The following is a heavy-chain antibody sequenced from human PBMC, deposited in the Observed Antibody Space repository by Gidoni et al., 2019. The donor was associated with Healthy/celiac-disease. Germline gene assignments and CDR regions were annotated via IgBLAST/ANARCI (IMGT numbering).Heavy chain of an antibody. CDR2: ISYDGSNK. D-gene: IGHD6-13*01. V-gene: IGHV3-30*18. J-gene: IGHJ6*02. CDR3: ANSGSNYGMDV. CDR1: GFTFSSDG. Sequence: QVQLVESGGGVVQPGRSLRLSCAASGFTFSSDGMHWVRQAPGKGLEWVAVISYDGSNKYYADSVKGRFTISRDNSKNTLYLQMNSLRAEDTAVYYCANSGSNYGMDVWGQGTTVTVSS.